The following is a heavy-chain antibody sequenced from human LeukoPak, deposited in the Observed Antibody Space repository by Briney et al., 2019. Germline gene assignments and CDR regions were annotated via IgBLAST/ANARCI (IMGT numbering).Heavy chain of an antibody. CDR3: ARVAAAGRFYFDY. J-gene: IGHJ4*02. CDR1: GFTFSSYS. V-gene: IGHV3-21*01. CDR2: ISSSSSYI. Sequence: GGSLRLSCAASGFTFSSYSMNWVRQAPGKGLEWVSSISSSSSYIYYADSVKGRFTISRDNAKNSLYLQMNSLRAEDTAVYYCARVAAAGRFYFDYWGQGTLVTASS. D-gene: IGHD6-13*01.